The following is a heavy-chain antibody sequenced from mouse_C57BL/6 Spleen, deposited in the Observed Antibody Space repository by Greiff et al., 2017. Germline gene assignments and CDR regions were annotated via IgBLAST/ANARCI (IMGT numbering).Heavy chain of an antibody. CDR2: INPNYGTT. CDR1: GYSFTDYN. J-gene: IGHJ4*01. Sequence: VQLQQPGTELVKPGASVKLSCKASGYSFTDYNMNWVKQSNGKSLEWIGVINPNYGTTSYNQKFKGKATLTVDKSSSTAYMQLNSLTSEDSAVYYCARRGRLAPYAMDYWGQGTSVTVSS. D-gene: IGHD1-3*01. CDR3: ARRGRLAPYAMDY. V-gene: IGHV1-39*01.